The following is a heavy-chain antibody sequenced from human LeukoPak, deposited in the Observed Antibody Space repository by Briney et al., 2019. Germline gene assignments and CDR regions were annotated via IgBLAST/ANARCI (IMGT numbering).Heavy chain of an antibody. V-gene: IGHV3-48*03. Sequence: GGSLRLSCAASGFTFSSYEMNWVRQAPGKGLEWVSYISSSGSTIYYADSVRGRFTISRDNSKNTIHLQMNSLRAEDTAVYFCAKDRSGWLFDYWGQGTLVTVSS. CDR1: GFTFSSYE. J-gene: IGHJ4*02. CDR2: ISSSGSTI. D-gene: IGHD6-19*01. CDR3: AKDRSGWLFDY.